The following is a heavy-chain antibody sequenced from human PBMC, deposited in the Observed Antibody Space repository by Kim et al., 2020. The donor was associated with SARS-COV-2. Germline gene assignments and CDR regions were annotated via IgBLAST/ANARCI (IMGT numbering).Heavy chain of an antibody. CDR2: IYYSGST. D-gene: IGHD3-9*01. J-gene: IGHJ6*03. CDR1: GGSISSGGYY. V-gene: IGHV4-31*03. CDR3: AREIQYYDILTPISYYYYMDV. Sequence: SETLSLTCTVSGGSISSGGYYWSWIRQHPGKGLEWIGYIYYSGSTYYNPSLKSRVTISVDTSKNQFSLKLSSVTAADTAVYYCAREIQYYDILTPISYYYYMDVWGKGTTVTVSS.